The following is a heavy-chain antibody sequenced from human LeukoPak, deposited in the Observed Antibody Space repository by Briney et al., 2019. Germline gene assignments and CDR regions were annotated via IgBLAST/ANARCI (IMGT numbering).Heavy chain of an antibody. Sequence: SETLSLTCTVSGGSISSYYWSWIRQPPGKGLEWIGYIYYSGSTNYNPSLKSRVTISVGTSKNQFSLKLSSVTAADTAVYYCAGSSGGDAFDIWGQGTMVTVSS. CDR2: IYYSGST. CDR3: AGSSGGDAFDI. V-gene: IGHV4-59*01. J-gene: IGHJ3*02. CDR1: GGSISSYY. D-gene: IGHD3-10*01.